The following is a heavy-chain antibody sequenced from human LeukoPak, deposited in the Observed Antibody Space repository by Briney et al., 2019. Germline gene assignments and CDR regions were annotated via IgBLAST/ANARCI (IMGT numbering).Heavy chain of an antibody. Sequence: GESLKISCKASGYGFTSYWIAWVRQVPGKGLEWMGIIWPGDSETKYRPSFRGQVTISADKSTSTAYLQWSSLKPSDTAIYYCARPGDDYNHEGFDSWGQGTLVTGSS. V-gene: IGHV5-51*01. J-gene: IGHJ4*02. CDR3: ARPGDDYNHEGFDS. CDR1: GYGFTSYW. D-gene: IGHD5-24*01. CDR2: IWPGDSET.